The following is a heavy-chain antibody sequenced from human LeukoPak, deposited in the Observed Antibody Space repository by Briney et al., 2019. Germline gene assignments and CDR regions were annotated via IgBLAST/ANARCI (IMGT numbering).Heavy chain of an antibody. CDR1: GGTFSGYA. D-gene: IGHD4-23*01. V-gene: IGHV1-69*05. CDR3: AREQTPLPAPDAFDI. J-gene: IGHJ3*02. CDR2: IIPIFGTA. Sequence: GSSVKVSCKASGGTFSGYAISWVRQAPGQGLEWMGRIIPIFGTANYTQKFQGRVTITTDESTSTAYMELSSLRSEDTAVYYCAREQTPLPAPDAFDIWGQGTMVTVSS.